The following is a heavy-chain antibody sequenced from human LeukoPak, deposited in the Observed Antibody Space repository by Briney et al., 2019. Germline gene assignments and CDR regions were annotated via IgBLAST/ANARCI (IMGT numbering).Heavy chain of an antibody. J-gene: IGHJ4*02. D-gene: IGHD3-3*01. Sequence: ASVKVSCKASGYTFTSYAMNWVRQAPGQGLEWMGWINTNTGNPTYAQGFTGRFVFSLDTSVSTAYLQISSLKAEDTAVYYCARGSKYYDFWSGYSSSFDYWGQGTLVTVSS. CDR1: GYTFTSYA. CDR2: INTNTGNP. CDR3: ARGSKYYDFWSGYSSSFDY. V-gene: IGHV7-4-1*02.